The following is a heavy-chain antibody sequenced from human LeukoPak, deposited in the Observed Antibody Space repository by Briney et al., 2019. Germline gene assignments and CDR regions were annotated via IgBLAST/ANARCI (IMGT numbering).Heavy chain of an antibody. V-gene: IGHV3-64*02. Sequence: GGSLRLSCAASGFTFNNYPMHWVRQAPGKGPESVSAISGDGGTTYYADSVRDRFTISRDNSKDTLYLQMDSLRTEDTAVYYCTREGVPGSNDCWGQGTLVTVSS. J-gene: IGHJ4*02. CDR3: TREGVPGSNDC. CDR1: GFTFNNYP. D-gene: IGHD6-19*01. CDR2: ISGDGGTT.